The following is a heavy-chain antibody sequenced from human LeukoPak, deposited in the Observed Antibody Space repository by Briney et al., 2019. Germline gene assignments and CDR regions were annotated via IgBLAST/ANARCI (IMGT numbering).Heavy chain of an antibody. J-gene: IGHJ5*02. D-gene: IGHD6-13*01. CDR2: IYHSGST. Sequence: SETLSLTCTVSGYSISSGYYWGWIRQPPGKGLEWIGSIYHSGSTYYNPSLKSRVTISVDTSKNQFSLKLSSVTAADTAVYYCAREGSSWYVSNWFDPWGQGTLVTVSS. CDR3: AREGSSWYVSNWFDP. CDR1: GYSISSGYY. V-gene: IGHV4-38-2*02.